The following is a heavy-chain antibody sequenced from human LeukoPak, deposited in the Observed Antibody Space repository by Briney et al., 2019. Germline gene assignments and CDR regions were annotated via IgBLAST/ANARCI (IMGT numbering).Heavy chain of an antibody. CDR3: AKGGYGYVEMGYFDY. D-gene: IGHD5-12*01. J-gene: IGHJ4*02. CDR1: GFSFSNYA. CDR2: IIGSSGDT. Sequence: GSLRLSCAASGFSFSNYAMSWVRQAPGKGLEWVSLIIGSSGDTFYADSVKGRFTISRDNSKNMLYLQMNSLRAEDTAVYYCAKGGYGYVEMGYFDYWGQGTLVTVSS. V-gene: IGHV3-23*01.